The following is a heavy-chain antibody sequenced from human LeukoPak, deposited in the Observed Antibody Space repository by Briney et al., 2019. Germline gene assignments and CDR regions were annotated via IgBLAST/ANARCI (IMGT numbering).Heavy chain of an antibody. CDR3: AREYCSGGSCYYAFDI. Sequence: SETLSLTCTVSGGSISSYYWSWIRQPPGKGLEWSGYIYYSGSTNYNPSLKSRVTISVDTSKNQFSLKLSSVTAADTAVYYCAREYCSGGSCYYAFDIWGQGTMVTVSS. J-gene: IGHJ3*02. D-gene: IGHD2-15*01. CDR2: IYYSGST. CDR1: GGSISSYY. V-gene: IGHV4-59*01.